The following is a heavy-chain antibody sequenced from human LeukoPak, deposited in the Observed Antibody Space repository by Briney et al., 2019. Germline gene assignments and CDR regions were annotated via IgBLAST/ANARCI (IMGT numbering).Heavy chain of an antibody. J-gene: IGHJ4*02. CDR1: GFTFSDYA. D-gene: IGHD3-9*01. Sequence: GGSLRLSCAASGFTFSDYAMSWVRQAPGKGLEWVSTISGSGDSTYYADSVKGRFTISRDNSKNTLYLQMNSLRAEDTAVYYCAKEPYDILTGYFSMGYWGQGTLVTVSS. CDR3: AKEPYDILTGYFSMGY. V-gene: IGHV3-23*01. CDR2: ISGSGDST.